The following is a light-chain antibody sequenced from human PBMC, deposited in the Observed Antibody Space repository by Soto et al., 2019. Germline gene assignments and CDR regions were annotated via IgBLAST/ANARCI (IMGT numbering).Light chain of an antibody. V-gene: IGKV1-8*01. CDR2: AAS. CDR3: QQYYSYPC. Sequence: AIRMTQSPSSLSASTGDRVTITCRASQGISSYLAWYQQKPGKAPKLLIYAASTLQSGVSSRFSGSGSGTDFTITISYLQSEDFATYYCQQYYSYPCFGHGTKLEIK. J-gene: IGKJ2*03. CDR1: QGISSY.